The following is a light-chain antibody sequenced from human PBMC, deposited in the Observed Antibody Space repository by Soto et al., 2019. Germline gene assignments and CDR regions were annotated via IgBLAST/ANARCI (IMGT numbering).Light chain of an antibody. Sequence: ETVLTQSPATLSLSPGERATLSCRASPSVNNYLAWYQQRAGQAPRLLIFDASNRATGIPARFSGSGSGTDFTLTISSLEPEDFAVYYCQQRSNWPWTFGQGTKGEIK. CDR3: QQRSNWPWT. CDR2: DAS. V-gene: IGKV3-11*01. CDR1: PSVNNY. J-gene: IGKJ1*01.